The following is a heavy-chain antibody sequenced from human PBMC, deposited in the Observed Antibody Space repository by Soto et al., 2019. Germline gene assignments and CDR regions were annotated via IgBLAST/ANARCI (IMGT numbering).Heavy chain of an antibody. CDR3: ARDFYGGYTYGPGDY. CDR1: KFTFSTYA. Sequence: PGGSLRLSCAASKFTFSTYAMTWVRQAPGKGLEWVSDISGSGDNTYYADSVKGRFTISRDNSKSTLYLQMNSLRAEDTAVYYCARDFYGGYTYGPGDYWGQGALVTVSS. CDR2: ISGSGDNT. J-gene: IGHJ4*02. V-gene: IGHV3-23*01. D-gene: IGHD5-18*01.